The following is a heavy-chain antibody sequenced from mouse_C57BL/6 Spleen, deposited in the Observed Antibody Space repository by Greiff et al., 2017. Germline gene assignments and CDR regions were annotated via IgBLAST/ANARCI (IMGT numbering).Heavy chain of an antibody. V-gene: IGHV1-39*01. Sequence: VQLQQSGPELVKPGASVKISCTASGYSFTDYNMNWVKQSNGKSLEWIGVINPNYGTTSYNQKFKGKATLTVDKSSSTAYMQLNSLTSEDSAVYSCARWGVEYLYYVECWGEGTTLTVSS. CDR2: INPNYGTT. CDR3: ARWGVEYLYYVEC. D-gene: IGHD5-2*01. J-gene: IGHJ2*01. CDR1: GYSFTDYN.